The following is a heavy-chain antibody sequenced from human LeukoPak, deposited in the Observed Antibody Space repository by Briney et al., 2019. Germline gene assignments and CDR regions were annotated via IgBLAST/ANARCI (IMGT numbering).Heavy chain of an antibody. CDR3: ARRGLFAGIYYLVYGFDI. CDR2: ISPNSGGT. Sequence: ASLKVYCKASGYTFTGYYLHWARQAPGQGLEWMGWISPNSGGTSSAQKFQGRVTITQNSSISTAYMEMSRLTSEETAVYYGARRGLFAGIYYLVYGFDIWGQGTMVTVSS. V-gene: IGHV1-2*02. CDR1: GYTFTGYY. D-gene: IGHD3-10*01. J-gene: IGHJ3*02.